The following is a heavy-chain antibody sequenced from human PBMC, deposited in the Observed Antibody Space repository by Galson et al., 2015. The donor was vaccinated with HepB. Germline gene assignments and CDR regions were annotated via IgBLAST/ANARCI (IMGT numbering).Heavy chain of an antibody. V-gene: IGHV3-48*01. CDR1: GFTFSSYS. CDR3: ARPFTYYDSSGYRDAFDI. Sequence: LRLSCAASGFTFSSYSMNWVRQAPGKGLEWVSYISSSSDTIYYADSVKGRFTISRDNAKNSLYLQMNSLRAEDTAVYYCARPFTYYDSSGYRDAFDIWGQGTMVTVSS. CDR2: ISSSSDTI. D-gene: IGHD3-22*01. J-gene: IGHJ3*02.